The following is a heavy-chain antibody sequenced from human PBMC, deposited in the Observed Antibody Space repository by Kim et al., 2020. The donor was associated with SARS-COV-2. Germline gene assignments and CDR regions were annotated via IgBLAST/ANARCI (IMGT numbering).Heavy chain of an antibody. J-gene: IGHJ6*02. CDR1: GDSVSSNSAA. Sequence: SQTLSLTCAISGDSVSSNSAAWNWIRQSPSRGLEWLGRTYYRSKWYNDYAVSVKSRITINPDTSKNQFSLQLNSVTPEDTAVYYCAREYRGLGYCSSTSCYTSYYYYGMDVWGQGTTVTVSS. CDR2: TYYRSKWYN. D-gene: IGHD2-2*02. V-gene: IGHV6-1*01. CDR3: AREYRGLGYCSSTSCYTSYYYYGMDV.